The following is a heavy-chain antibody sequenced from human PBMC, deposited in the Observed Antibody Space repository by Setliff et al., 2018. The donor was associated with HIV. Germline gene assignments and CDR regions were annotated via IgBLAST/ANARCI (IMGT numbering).Heavy chain of an antibody. Sequence: SETLSLTCTVSGGSISSYYWSWIRQPPGKGLEWIGYIYYSGSTNYNPSLKSRVTISVDTSKNQFPLKLSSVTAADTAVYYCARGDYDYYYYYMDVWGKGTTVTVSS. CDR1: GGSISSYY. CDR2: IYYSGST. CDR3: ARGDYDYYYYYMDV. J-gene: IGHJ6*03. D-gene: IGHD4-17*01. V-gene: IGHV4-59*01.